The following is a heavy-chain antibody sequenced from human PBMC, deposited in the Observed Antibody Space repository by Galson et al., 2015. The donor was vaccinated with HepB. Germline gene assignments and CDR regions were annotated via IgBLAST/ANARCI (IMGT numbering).Heavy chain of an antibody. CDR2: INSDGSTT. CDR3: TRGRSGYYFDY. Sequence: SLRLSCAASGFTFSNNWMHWVRQVPGKGLVWVSRINSDGSTTAYADSVKGRFTISRDNSKSTLYFQMNSLRAEDTAVYYCTRGRSGYYFDYWGQGTLVTVSS. V-gene: IGHV3-74*01. CDR1: GFTFSNNW. J-gene: IGHJ4*02.